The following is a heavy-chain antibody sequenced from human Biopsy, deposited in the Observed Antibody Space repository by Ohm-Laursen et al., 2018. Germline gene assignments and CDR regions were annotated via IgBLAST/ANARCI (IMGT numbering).Heavy chain of an antibody. J-gene: IGHJ4*02. CDR1: GGSFTGHY. CDR3: ARGSNDFGGLYFPR. V-gene: IGHV4-59*11. D-gene: IGHD4-23*01. CDR2: ISYTGYT. Sequence: SDTLSLTCPVSGGSFTGHYWSWIRQPPGKGLEWIGHISYTGYTSYNASLKGRVTISVDTSRNHFSLRLSSLTAADTAVYYCARGSNDFGGLYFPRWGQGTLLTVSS.